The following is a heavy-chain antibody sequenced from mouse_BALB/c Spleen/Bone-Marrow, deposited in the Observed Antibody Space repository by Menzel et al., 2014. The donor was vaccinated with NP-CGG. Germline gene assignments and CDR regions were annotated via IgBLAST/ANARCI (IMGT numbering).Heavy chain of an antibody. CDR2: IWSGGST. Sequence: VQVVESGPGLVQPSQSLSITCTVSGFSLTSYGVHWVRQSPGKGLEWLGVIWSGGSTDYNAAFISRLSISKDNSKSQVFFKMNSQQANDTAIYYCARRLRYYAMDYWGQGTSVTVSS. J-gene: IGHJ4*01. CDR3: ARRLRYYAMDY. D-gene: IGHD2-2*01. CDR1: GFSLTSYG. V-gene: IGHV2-2*02.